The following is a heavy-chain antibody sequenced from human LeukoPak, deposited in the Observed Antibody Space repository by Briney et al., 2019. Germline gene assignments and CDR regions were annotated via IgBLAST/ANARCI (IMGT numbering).Heavy chain of an antibody. Sequence: SETLSLTCTVSGGSISSYYWSWIRQPPGKGLEWIGYIYDSGSTNYNPSLKSRVTISVDTSKNQFSLKLSSVTAADTAVYYCARGGERNWFDPWGQGTLVTVSS. CDR2: IYDSGST. CDR1: GGSISSYY. V-gene: IGHV4-59*12. CDR3: ARGGERNWFDP. J-gene: IGHJ5*02. D-gene: IGHD5-24*01.